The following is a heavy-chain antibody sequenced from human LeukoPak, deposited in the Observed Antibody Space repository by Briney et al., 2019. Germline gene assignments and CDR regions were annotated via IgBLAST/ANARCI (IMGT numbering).Heavy chain of an antibody. Sequence: GGSLRLSCAASGFTFSSYAMSWVRQAPGKGLEWVSAISGSGGSTYYADSVKGRFTISRDNSKNTLCLQMNSLRAEDTAVYYCSKDLGQAPGYFDYWGQGTLVTVSS. CDR3: SKDLGQAPGYFDY. CDR2: ISGSGGST. J-gene: IGHJ4*02. V-gene: IGHV3-23*01. CDR1: GFTFSSYA.